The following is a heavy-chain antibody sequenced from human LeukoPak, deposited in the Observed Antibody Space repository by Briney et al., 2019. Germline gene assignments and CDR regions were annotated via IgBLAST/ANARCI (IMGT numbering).Heavy chain of an antibody. Sequence: GGSLRLSCAASGFTFSSYWTSWVRQAPGKGLEWVANIKQDGSEKYYVDSVKGRFTISRDNAKNSLYLQMNSLRAEDTAVYYCARGLSRYDSSGYYFVFDYWGQGTLVTVSS. CDR2: IKQDGSEK. V-gene: IGHV3-7*01. D-gene: IGHD3-22*01. CDR1: GFTFSSYW. J-gene: IGHJ4*02. CDR3: ARGLSRYDSSGYYFVFDY.